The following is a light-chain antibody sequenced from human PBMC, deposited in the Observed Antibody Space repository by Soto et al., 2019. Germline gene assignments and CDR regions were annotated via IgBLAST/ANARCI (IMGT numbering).Light chain of an antibody. J-gene: IGLJ1*01. CDR2: GNS. CDR1: SSNIGAGYD. Sequence: QSVLTQPPSVSGAPGQRVTISCTGSSSNIGAGYDVHWYQQLPGTAPKLLIYGNSNRPSGVPDRFSGSKSGTSASLAITGLQAEDVSDYYCQSYDSSRSGYVFGTGTNVTVL. CDR3: QSYDSSRSGYV. V-gene: IGLV1-40*01.